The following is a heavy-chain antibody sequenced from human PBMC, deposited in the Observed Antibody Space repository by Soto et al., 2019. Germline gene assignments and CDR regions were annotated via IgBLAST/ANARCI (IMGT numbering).Heavy chain of an antibody. Sequence: SETLSLTCAVYGGSFSDYYWSWIRQPPGKGLEWIGEINHSGSTNYNPSLKSRVTISVDTSKNQFSLKLSSVTAADTAVYYCAREGRYYASGRFWWFDPWGQGTLVTVSS. CDR2: INHSGST. J-gene: IGHJ5*02. CDR1: GGSFSDYY. CDR3: AREGRYYASGRFWWFDP. V-gene: IGHV4-34*01. D-gene: IGHD3-10*01.